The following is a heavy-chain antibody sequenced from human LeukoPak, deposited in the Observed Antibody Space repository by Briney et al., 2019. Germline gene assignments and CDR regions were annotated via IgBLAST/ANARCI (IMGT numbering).Heavy chain of an antibody. CDR2: IHYSGST. V-gene: IGHV4-59*01. Sequence: SETLSLTCTVSGVSISNYYWSWIRQPPGKGLEWIGYIHYSGSTSYNPSLKSRVTISVDTSKNQFSLKLSSVTAADTAVYYCARENEVEAFDIWGQGTMVTVSS. CDR1: GVSISNYY. CDR3: ARENEVEAFDI. D-gene: IGHD1-1*01. J-gene: IGHJ3*02.